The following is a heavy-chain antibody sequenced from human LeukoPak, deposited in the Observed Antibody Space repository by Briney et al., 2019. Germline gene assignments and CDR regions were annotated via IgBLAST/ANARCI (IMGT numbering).Heavy chain of an antibody. Sequence: SETLSLTCTVSGGSISSSSYYWGWISQPPGKALAWIGSIYYSGSTYYNPSLKSRVTISVDTSKNQFSLKLSSVTAADTAVYYCARRGGYSYEPHFDYWGQGTLVTVSS. J-gene: IGHJ4*02. CDR2: IYYSGST. D-gene: IGHD5-18*01. V-gene: IGHV4-39*01. CDR1: GGSISSSSYY. CDR3: ARRGGYSYEPHFDY.